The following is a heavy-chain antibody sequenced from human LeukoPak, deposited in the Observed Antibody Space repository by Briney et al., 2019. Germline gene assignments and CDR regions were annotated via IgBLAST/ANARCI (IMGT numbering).Heavy chain of an antibody. Sequence: HSGGSLRLSCAASGFTFSSYWMHWVRQAPGKGLVWVSRINPDGSGTNYADSVKGRFTISRDNAKNTLYLQVNSLRAEDTAVYYCARVPYEGCSSTSCYRYFDYWGQGTLVTVSS. D-gene: IGHD2-2*01. J-gene: IGHJ4*02. V-gene: IGHV3-74*01. CDR1: GFTFSSYW. CDR3: ARVPYEGCSSTSCYRYFDY. CDR2: INPDGSGT.